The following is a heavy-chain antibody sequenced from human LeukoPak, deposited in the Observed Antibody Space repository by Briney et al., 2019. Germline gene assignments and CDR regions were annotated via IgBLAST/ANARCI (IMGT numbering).Heavy chain of an antibody. D-gene: IGHD4-17*01. CDR1: GFTFSNAW. V-gene: IGHV3-15*01. CDR3: ATLTTVPNPFDY. Sequence: GGSLRLSCAASGFTFSNAWMSWVRQAPGKGLEWVGRIRRKSDGGTADYAAPVKGRFTISRDDSKNTLYLQMNSLKTEDTAVNYCATLTTVPNPFDYWGQGTLVTVSP. CDR2: IRRKSDGGTA. J-gene: IGHJ4*02.